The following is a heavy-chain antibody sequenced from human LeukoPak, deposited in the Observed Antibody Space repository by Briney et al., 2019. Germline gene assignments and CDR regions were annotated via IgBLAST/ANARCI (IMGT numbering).Heavy chain of an antibody. V-gene: IGHV4-31*03. Sequence: SETLSLTCTVSGGSIGSGGYYWSWIRQHPGTGLEWIGYIYYSGNTYYNPSLKSRVTISVDTSKNQFSLKLNSVTAADTAVYYCGRGNMIVVVNWGQGTLVTVSS. J-gene: IGHJ4*02. CDR2: IYYSGNT. D-gene: IGHD3-22*01. CDR3: GRGNMIVVVN. CDR1: GGSIGSGGYY.